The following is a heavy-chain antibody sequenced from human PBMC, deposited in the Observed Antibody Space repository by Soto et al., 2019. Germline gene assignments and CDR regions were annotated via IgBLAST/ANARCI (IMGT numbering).Heavy chain of an antibody. Sequence: QVQLQESGPGLVKPSETLSLTCTVSGDSISSYYWSWIRKPTGQGLEWIGFIYYSGGTNYNPSLKSRVTISVDASKNPFSLKLSSVTAADTAVYYCARGRNTVVTFFDYWGQGTLVTVSS. V-gene: IGHV4-59*01. CDR1: GDSISSYY. J-gene: IGHJ4*02. CDR3: ARGRNTVVTFFDY. CDR2: IYYSGGT. D-gene: IGHD2-21*02.